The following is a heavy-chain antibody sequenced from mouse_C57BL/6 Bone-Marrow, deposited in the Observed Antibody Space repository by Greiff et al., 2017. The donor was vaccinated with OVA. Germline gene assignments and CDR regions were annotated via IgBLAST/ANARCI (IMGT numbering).Heavy chain of an antibody. Sequence: LQESGPELVKPGASVKLSCKASGYTFTSYDINWVKQRPGQGLEWIGWIYPRDGSTKYNEKFKSKATLTVDTSSSTAYMQLSSLTSEDSAVYYCARGPYYSNPWFAYWGQGTLVTVSA. CDR3: ARGPYYSNPWFAY. V-gene: IGHV1-85*01. CDR2: IYPRDGST. D-gene: IGHD2-5*01. J-gene: IGHJ3*01. CDR1: GYTFTSYD.